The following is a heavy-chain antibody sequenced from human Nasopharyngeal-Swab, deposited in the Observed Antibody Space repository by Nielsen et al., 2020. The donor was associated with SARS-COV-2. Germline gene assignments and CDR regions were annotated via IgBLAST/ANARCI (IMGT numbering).Heavy chain of an antibody. V-gene: IGHV3-21*01. CDR3: AREGRATMGAFDY. J-gene: IGHJ4*02. D-gene: IGHD1-26*01. Sequence: GGSLRLSCAASGFTFSSYSMNWVRQAPGKGLEWVSSISSSSSYIYYADSVKGRFTISRDNAKNSLYLQMNSLRAEDTAVYYCAREGRATMGAFDYWGQGTLVTVSS. CDR1: GFTFSSYS. CDR2: ISSSSSYI.